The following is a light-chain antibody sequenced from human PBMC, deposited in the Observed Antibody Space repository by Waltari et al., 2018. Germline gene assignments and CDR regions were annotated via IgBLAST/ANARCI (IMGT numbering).Light chain of an antibody. Sequence: QSALTQPRSVSGSPGQSVTISCTGTSSDVGSYNYVSWYQQHPGKAPKRMIYDVSKRPSGVPDRVSGSKSGNTASLTISGLQAEDEADYYCCSYAGSYTWVFGGGTKLTVL. J-gene: IGLJ3*02. CDR1: SSDVGSYNY. V-gene: IGLV2-11*01. CDR3: CSYAGSYTWV. CDR2: DVS.